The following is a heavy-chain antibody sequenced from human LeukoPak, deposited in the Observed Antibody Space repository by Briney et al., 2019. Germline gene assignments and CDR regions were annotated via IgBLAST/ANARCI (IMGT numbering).Heavy chain of an antibody. J-gene: IGHJ4*02. CDR1: GFTFSSYA. Sequence: GGSLRLSCAASGFTFSSYAMSWVRQAPGKGQEWVSAISGSGGSTYYADSVKGRFTISRDNSKNTLYLQMNSLRAEDTAVYYCARSRYDVVYFDYWGQGTLVTVSS. CDR3: ARSRYDVVYFDY. D-gene: IGHD3-3*01. CDR2: ISGSGGST. V-gene: IGHV3-23*01.